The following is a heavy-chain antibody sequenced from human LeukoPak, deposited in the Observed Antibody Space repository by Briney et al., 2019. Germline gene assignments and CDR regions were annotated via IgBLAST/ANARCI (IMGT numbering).Heavy chain of an antibody. J-gene: IGHJ4*02. D-gene: IGHD3-22*01. CDR3: ARDPNYYDSSGYVY. CDR2: IWYDGSNK. Sequence: GGSLRLSCAASGFTFSSYGMHWVRQAPGKGLEWVAVIWYDGSNKYHADSVKGRFTISRDNSKNTLYLQMNSLRAEDTAVYYCARDPNYYDSSGYVYWGQGTLVTVSS. CDR1: GFTFSSYG. V-gene: IGHV3-33*01.